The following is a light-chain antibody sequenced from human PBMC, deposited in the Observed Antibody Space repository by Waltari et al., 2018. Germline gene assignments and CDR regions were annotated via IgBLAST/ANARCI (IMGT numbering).Light chain of an antibody. CDR3: QHYGSSPGFA. Sequence: EIVLTQSPGTLSLSLGERATLSCRASQSVSSTYIAWYQHKPGQAPRLLIYGASTRGTGIPDRFSGSGSGTDFTLTISRLEPEDFAVYYCQHYGSSPGFAFGPGTKVDI. CDR1: QSVSSTY. V-gene: IGKV3-20*01. J-gene: IGKJ3*01. CDR2: GAS.